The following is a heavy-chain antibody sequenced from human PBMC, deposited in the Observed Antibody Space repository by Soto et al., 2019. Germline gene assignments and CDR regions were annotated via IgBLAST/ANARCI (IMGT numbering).Heavy chain of an antibody. J-gene: IGHJ5*01. CDR2: IWFDGSKE. D-gene: IGHD2-2*01. V-gene: IGHV3-33*01. Sequence: VQLLESGGGVVQPGGSLRLACAASGFTFSSYGMHWVRQAPGKGLEWVAVIWFDGSKEFYAASVEGRFTISRDNSKNMVYLEMNSPRDVDTAVYYCARAVPAAKGWFDSWGQGTLVTVSS. CDR1: GFTFSSYG. CDR3: ARAVPAAKGWFDS.